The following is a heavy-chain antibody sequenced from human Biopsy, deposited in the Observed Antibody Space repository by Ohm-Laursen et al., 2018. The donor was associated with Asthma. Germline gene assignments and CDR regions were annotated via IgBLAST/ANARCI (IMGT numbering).Heavy chain of an antibody. CDR1: GFSFSNFA. V-gene: IGHV3-30*01. Sequence: SLRLSCAAPGFSFSNFAIHWVRQAPGKGLEWVGVISKDASTQDYADSVKGRFTMARDNSKNTLDLQMNSLREEDTAVYFCARFVQAEEGVFWGRGTRVTVSS. CDR3: ARFVQAEEGVF. D-gene: IGHD2-15*01. J-gene: IGHJ4*02. CDR2: ISKDASTQ.